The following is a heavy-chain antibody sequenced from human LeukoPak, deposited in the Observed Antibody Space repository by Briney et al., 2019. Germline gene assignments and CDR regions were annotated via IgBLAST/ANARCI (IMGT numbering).Heavy chain of an antibody. CDR1: GGTFISYA. J-gene: IGHJ4*02. D-gene: IGHD5-24*01. Sequence: ASVKVSCKASGGTFISYAISWVRQAPGQGLEWMGIINPSGGSTSYAQKFQGRVTMTRDTSTSTVYMELSSLRSEDTAVYYCARGENGYNYWGQGTLVTVSS. CDR2: INPSGGST. CDR3: ARGENGYNY. V-gene: IGHV1-46*01.